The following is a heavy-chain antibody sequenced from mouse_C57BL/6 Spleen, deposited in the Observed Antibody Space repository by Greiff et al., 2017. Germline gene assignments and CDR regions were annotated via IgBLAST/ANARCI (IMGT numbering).Heavy chain of an antibody. CDR2: IYPSDSET. V-gene: IGHV1-61*01. D-gene: IGHD1-1*01. CDR3: AREEDYYGSFDY. Sequence: QVQLQQPGAELVRPGSSVKLSCKASGYTFTSYWMDWVKQRPGQGLEWIGNIYPSDSETHYNQKFKDKATLTVDKSSSTAYMQLSSLTSEDSAVYYCAREEDYYGSFDYWGQGTTRTVSS. J-gene: IGHJ2*01. CDR1: GYTFTSYW.